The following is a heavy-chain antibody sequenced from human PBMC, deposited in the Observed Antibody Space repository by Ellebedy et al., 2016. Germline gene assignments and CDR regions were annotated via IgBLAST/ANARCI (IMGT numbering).Heavy chain of an antibody. CDR1: GYSSGYSFTSHW. V-gene: IGHV5-10-1*01. CDR3: ARRISGWQRAYFDP. CDR2: IDPSDSYT. D-gene: IGHD6-19*01. Sequence: GESLKISCKGSGYSSGYSFTSHWITWVRQMPGKGLEWMGAIDPSDSYTNYSPSFQGHVTISADKSITTAYLQWSSLKASDTAMYYCARRISGWQRAYFDPWGQGTLVTVSS. J-gene: IGHJ5*02.